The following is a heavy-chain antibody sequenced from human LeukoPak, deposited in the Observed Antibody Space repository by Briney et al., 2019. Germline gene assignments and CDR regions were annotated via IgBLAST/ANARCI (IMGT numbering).Heavy chain of an antibody. V-gene: IGHV3-48*04. CDR1: GFTFSSYS. Sequence: PGGSLRLSCAASGFTFSSYSVNWVRQAPGKGLEWVSYISSSSSTIYYADSVKGQFTISRDNAKNSLYLQMNSLRAEDTAIYYCARGPQFSGPGWFDPWGQGTLVTVSS. CDR2: ISSSSSTI. J-gene: IGHJ5*02. D-gene: IGHD3-10*01. CDR3: ARGPQFSGPGWFDP.